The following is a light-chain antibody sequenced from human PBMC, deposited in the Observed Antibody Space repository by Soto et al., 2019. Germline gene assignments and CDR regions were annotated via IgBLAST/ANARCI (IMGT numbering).Light chain of an antibody. V-gene: IGKV1-5*03. J-gene: IGKJ4*01. CDR2: KAS. CDR1: QTISSW. Sequence: QMTLSASAVNGAISDRVTITSGASQTISSWLAWYQQKPGKAPKLLIYKASTVKSGVPSRSSGSGSVTELTLTISSQQLDDFATYYCQHHDNYPRPFGVGTRVDIK. CDR3: QHHDNYPRP.